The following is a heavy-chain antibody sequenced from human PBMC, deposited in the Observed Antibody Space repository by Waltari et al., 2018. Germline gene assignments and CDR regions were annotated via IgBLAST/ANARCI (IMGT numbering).Heavy chain of an antibody. CDR3: ATRNGYSSGWPDY. CDR2: IYHSGRT. V-gene: IGHV4-38-2*01. J-gene: IGHJ4*02. Sequence: QVQLQESGPGLVKPSETLSLTCAVSGYSISSGYYWGWIRQPPGKGLEWIGSIYHSGRTYYNPSLKSRVTISVDTSKNQFSLKLSSVTAADTAVYYCATRNGYSSGWPDYWGQGTLVTVSS. CDR1: GYSISSGYY. D-gene: IGHD6-19*01.